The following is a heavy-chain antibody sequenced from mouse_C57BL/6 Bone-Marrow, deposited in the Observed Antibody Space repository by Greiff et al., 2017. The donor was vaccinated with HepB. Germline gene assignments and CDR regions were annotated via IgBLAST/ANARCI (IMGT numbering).Heavy chain of an antibody. Sequence: QVQLQQPGTELVKPGASVKLSCKASGYTFTSYWMHWVKQRPGQGLEWIGNINPSNGGTNYNEKFKSKATLTVDKSSSTAYMQLSSLTSEDSAVYYRARSYYSNFGDYAMDYWGQGTSVTVSS. CDR1: GYTFTSYW. CDR3: ARSYYSNFGDYAMDY. V-gene: IGHV1-53*01. CDR2: INPSNGGT. J-gene: IGHJ4*01. D-gene: IGHD2-5*01.